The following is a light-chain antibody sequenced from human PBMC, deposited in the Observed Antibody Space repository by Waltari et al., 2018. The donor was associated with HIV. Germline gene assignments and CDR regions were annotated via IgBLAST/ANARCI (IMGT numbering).Light chain of an antibody. CDR2: GAS. CDR3: QQYNKWPWT. V-gene: IGKV3-15*01. Sequence: IVMTQSPATLSVYPGERATLSCRAGQSVSNNLACFQQRPGQAPRLLISGASTRATDVSARFSGSGSGTEFTLTISSLQSEDFAIYYCQQYNKWPWTFGQGTKVEIK. CDR1: QSVSNN. J-gene: IGKJ1*01.